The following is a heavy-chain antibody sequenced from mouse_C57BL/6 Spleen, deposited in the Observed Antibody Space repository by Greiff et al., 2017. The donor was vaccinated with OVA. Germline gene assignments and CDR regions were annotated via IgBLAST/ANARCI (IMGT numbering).Heavy chain of an antibody. CDR1: GYTFTSYG. V-gene: IGHV1-81*01. D-gene: IGHD3-2*02. CDR3: ARALDSSTY. J-gene: IGHJ2*01. CDR2: IYPRSGNT. Sequence: QVQLKQSGAELARPGASVKLSCKASGYTFTSYGISWVKQRTGQGLEWIGEIYPRSGNTYYNEKFKGKATLTADKSSSTAYMELRSLTSEDSAVYFCARALDSSTYWGQGTTLTVSS.